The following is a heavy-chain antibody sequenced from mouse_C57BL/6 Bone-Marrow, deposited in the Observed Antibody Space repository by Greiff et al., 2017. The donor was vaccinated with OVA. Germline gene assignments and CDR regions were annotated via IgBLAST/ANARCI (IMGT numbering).Heavy chain of an antibody. J-gene: IGHJ1*03. Sequence: QVQLKESGAELVKPGASVKLSCKASGYTFTSYWMHWVKQRPGRGLEWIGRIDPNSGGTKYNEKFKSKATLTVDKPSSTAYMQLSSLTSEDSAVYYCARSYDYDPYWYFDVWGTGTTVTVSS. CDR2: IDPNSGGT. V-gene: IGHV1-72*01. CDR1: GYTFTSYW. CDR3: ARSYDYDPYWYFDV. D-gene: IGHD2-4*01.